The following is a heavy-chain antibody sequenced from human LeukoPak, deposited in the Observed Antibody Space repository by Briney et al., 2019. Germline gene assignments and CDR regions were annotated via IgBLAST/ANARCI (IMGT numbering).Heavy chain of an antibody. CDR1: GFTFSSYA. J-gene: IGHJ5*02. CDR2: ISSSGTI. Sequence: GGSLRLSCAASGFTFSSYAMNWVRQAPGKGLEWVSYISSSGTIYYADSVKGRFTISSDNAKNSLYLQMNSLRAEDTAVYYCAKDYSKTSYYGSGTYYRPNWFDPWGQGTLVTVSS. V-gene: IGHV3-48*01. CDR3: AKDYSKTSYYGSGTYYRPNWFDP. D-gene: IGHD3-10*01.